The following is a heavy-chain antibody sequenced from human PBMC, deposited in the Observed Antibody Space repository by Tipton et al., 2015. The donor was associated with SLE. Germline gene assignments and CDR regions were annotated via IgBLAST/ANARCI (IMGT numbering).Heavy chain of an antibody. V-gene: IGHV4-39*07. CDR2: IYYSGTS. CDR1: GGSVSSGSYY. Sequence: TLSLTCTVSGGSVSSGSYYWAWIRQPPGKGPEWIGTIYYSGTSYCIPSLKSRVTISLDTSKNQFSLKLNSVTAADTAVYYCVREPWELLYGQYHHTDVWGKGTTVTVSS. CDR3: VREPWELLYGQYHHTDV. D-gene: IGHD2-15*01. J-gene: IGHJ6*03.